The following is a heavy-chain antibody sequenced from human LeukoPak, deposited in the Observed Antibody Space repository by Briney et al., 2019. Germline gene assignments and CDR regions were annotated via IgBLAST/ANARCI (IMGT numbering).Heavy chain of an antibody. D-gene: IGHD6-6*01. CDR2: IYYSGST. V-gene: IGHV4-59*08. J-gene: IGHJ4*02. CDR3: ARHRCSSLYSDY. CDR1: GGSISGYY. Sequence: PSETLSLTCTVSGGSISGYYWSWIRQPPGKGLEWIGYIYYSGSTNYNPSLKSRVTISVDTSKNQFSLKLSSVTAADTAVYYCARHRCSSLYSDYWGQGTLVTVSS.